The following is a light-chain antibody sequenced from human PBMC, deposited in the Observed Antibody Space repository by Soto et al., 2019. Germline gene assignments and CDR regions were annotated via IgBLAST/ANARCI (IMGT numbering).Light chain of an antibody. V-gene: IGKV3-11*01. CDR1: QRVSTF. CDR2: EAS. J-gene: IGKJ1*01. CDR3: QQSHNWPRT. Sequence: EIMLSHSPCALSLYPGDRATLSCRASQRVSTFLAWYQQRPGQAPRLLISEASNRATGIPARFSGSGSGTDFTLTISSLEPEDFAVYYCQQSHNWPRTFGQGTKVDI.